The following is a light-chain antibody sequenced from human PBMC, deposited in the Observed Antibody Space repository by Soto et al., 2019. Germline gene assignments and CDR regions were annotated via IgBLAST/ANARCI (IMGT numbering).Light chain of an antibody. Sequence: EIVMTQSPATLSGSPGERATLSCRASQSVNSHLAWYHQKPGQAPRLLIYGASTRATGISARFSGSGSGTEFTLTISSLQSEDFAVYYCQQYNKWPRTFGQGTKVEIK. CDR2: GAS. J-gene: IGKJ1*01. V-gene: IGKV3-15*01. CDR1: QSVNSH. CDR3: QQYNKWPRT.